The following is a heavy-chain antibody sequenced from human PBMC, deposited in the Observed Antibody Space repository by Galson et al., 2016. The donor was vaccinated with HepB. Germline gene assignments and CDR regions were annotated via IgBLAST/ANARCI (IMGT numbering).Heavy chain of an antibody. CDR2: ISPDGSKI. CDR3: AKVFRQYSYGYSGWYFDL. J-gene: IGHJ2*01. Sequence: SLRLSCAASRFIFNNFGMHWVRQAPGKGLEWVAVISPDGSKIYYADSVKGRFTISRDNSKSTLFLQMDSLRADDTAMYYCAKVFRQYSYGYSGWYFDLWGRGTLVTVSS. D-gene: IGHD5-18*01. CDR1: RFIFNNFG. V-gene: IGHV3-30*18.